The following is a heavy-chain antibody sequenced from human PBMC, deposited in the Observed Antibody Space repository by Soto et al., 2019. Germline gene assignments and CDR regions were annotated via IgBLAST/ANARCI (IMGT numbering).Heavy chain of an antibody. D-gene: IGHD6-13*01. CDR3: ARGSSWFYNWFDP. Sequence: SETLSLTCAVYGGSFSGYYWSWIRQPPGKGLEWIGEINHSGSTNYNPSLRSRVTISVDTSKNQFSLKLSSVTAADTAVYYCARGSSWFYNWFDPWGQGTLVTVSS. V-gene: IGHV4-34*01. CDR2: INHSGST. J-gene: IGHJ5*02. CDR1: GGSFSGYY.